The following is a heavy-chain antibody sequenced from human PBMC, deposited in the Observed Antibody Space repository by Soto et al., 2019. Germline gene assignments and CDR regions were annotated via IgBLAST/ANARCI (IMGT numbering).Heavy chain of an antibody. CDR2: IYYSGST. CDR3: ATGYYDILTGFTVDY. D-gene: IGHD3-9*01. Sequence: QLQLQESGPGLVKPSETLSLTCTVSGGSISSSSYYWGWIRQPPGKGLEWIGSIYYSGSTYYNPSLKSRVTISVDTSKNQFTLKLSSVTAADTAVYYCATGYYDILTGFTVDYWGQGTLVTVSS. CDR1: GGSISSSSYY. J-gene: IGHJ4*02. V-gene: IGHV4-39*01.